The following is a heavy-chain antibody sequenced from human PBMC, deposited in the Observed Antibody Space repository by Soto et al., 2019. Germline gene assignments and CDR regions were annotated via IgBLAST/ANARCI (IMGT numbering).Heavy chain of an antibody. CDR1: GFTFSSYG. J-gene: IGHJ4*02. CDR3: GKGGGYDYVWGSYRYGGGDY. Sequence: QVQLVESGGGVVQPGRSLRLSCAASGFTFSSYGMHWVRQAPGKGLEWVAVISYDGSNKYYADSVKGRFTISRDNSKNTLYLQMNSLGAEDTAVYYCGKGGGYDYVWGSYRYGGGDYWGQGTLVTVSS. CDR2: ISYDGSNK. V-gene: IGHV3-30*18. D-gene: IGHD3-16*02.